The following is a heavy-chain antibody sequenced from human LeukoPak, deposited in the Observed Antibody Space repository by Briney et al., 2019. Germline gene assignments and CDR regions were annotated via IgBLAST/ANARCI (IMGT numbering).Heavy chain of an antibody. J-gene: IGHJ4*02. D-gene: IGHD3-22*01. CDR3: ARDHDSSGYYYGLLDY. V-gene: IGHV3-21*01. Sequence: GGSLRLSCAASGFTFSSYSMNWVRQAPGKGLEWVSSISSSSSYIYYADSVKGRFTISRDNAKNSLYLQMNSLRAEDTAVYYCARDHDSSGYYYGLLDYWGQGTLVTVSS. CDR1: GFTFSSYS. CDR2: ISSSSSYI.